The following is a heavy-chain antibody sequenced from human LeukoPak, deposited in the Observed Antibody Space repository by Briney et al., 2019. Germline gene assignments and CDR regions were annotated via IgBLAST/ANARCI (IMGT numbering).Heavy chain of an antibody. Sequence: GGSLRLSCAASGFTFRNYWMHWVRHAPGKGLEWVSSISSSSSYIYYADSVKGRFTISRDNAKNSLFLQMNSLRAEDTAVYYCARVGYSSGWYGWFDPWGQGTLVTVSS. J-gene: IGHJ5*02. CDR2: ISSSSSYI. D-gene: IGHD6-19*01. CDR1: GFTFRNYW. V-gene: IGHV3-21*01. CDR3: ARVGYSSGWYGWFDP.